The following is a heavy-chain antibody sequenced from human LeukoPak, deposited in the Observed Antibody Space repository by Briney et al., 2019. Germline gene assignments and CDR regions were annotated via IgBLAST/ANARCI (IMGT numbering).Heavy chain of an antibody. CDR3: ARIYGDCSSTSCSNFDY. CDR2: IYPGDSDT. V-gene: IGHV5-51*01. J-gene: IGHJ4*02. CDR1: GYSFTSYW. D-gene: IGHD2-2*03. Sequence: GESLKISCKGSGYSFTSYWIGWVRQMPGKGLEWMGIIYPGDSDTRYSPSFQGQVTISADKSISTVYLQWSSLKASDTAMYYCARIYGDCSSTSCSNFDYWGQGTLVTVSS.